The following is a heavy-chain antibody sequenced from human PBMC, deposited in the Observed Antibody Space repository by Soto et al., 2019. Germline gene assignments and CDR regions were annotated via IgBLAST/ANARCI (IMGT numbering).Heavy chain of an antibody. CDR1: GFTFINAW. CDR3: ARVDIVVVTFDY. J-gene: IGHJ4*02. Sequence: GGSLRLSCAASGFTFINAWMNWVRQAPGKGLEWVANIKQDGSEKYYVDSVKGRFTISRDNAKNSLYLQMNSLRAEDTAVYYCARVDIVVVTFDYWGQGTLVTVSS. D-gene: IGHD2-21*02. CDR2: IKQDGSEK. V-gene: IGHV3-7*01.